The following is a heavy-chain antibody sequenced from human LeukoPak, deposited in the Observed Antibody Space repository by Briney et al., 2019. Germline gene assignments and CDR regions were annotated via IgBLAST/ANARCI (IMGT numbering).Heavy chain of an antibody. Sequence: YLRFSCAASGFTFSSYSMNWVRQASSKGLQVVSSISSSSSYIYYADSVKGRFTISRDNAKNSLYLQMNSLRAEDTAVYYCARDPYTEWFGELWGQGTLVTVSS. D-gene: IGHD3-10*01. CDR3: ARDPYTEWFGEL. J-gene: IGHJ4*02. CDR1: GFTFSSYS. V-gene: IGHV3-21*01. CDR2: ISSSSSYI.